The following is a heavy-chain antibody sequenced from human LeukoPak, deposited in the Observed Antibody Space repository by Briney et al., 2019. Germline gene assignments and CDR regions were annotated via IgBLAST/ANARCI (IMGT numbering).Heavy chain of an antibody. CDR3: ARRRGYSFDY. CDR2: IYYSGST. CDR1: GGSISSYY. J-gene: IGHJ4*02. D-gene: IGHD5-18*01. Sequence: SETLSLTCTFSGGSISSYYWSWIRQPPGKGLEWIGYIYYSGSTNYNPSLKSRVAISVDTSKNQFSLKLSSVTAADTAVYYCARRRGYSFDYWGQGTLVTVSS. V-gene: IGHV4-59*08.